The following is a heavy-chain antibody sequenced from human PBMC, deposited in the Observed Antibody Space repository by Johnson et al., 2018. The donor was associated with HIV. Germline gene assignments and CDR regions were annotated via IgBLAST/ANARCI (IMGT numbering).Heavy chain of an antibody. D-gene: IGHD3-22*01. CDR3: ARGGRCYYYDSSGPLRAFDI. J-gene: IGHJ3*02. CDR1: GFTFSSYA. Sequence: QVQLVESGGGVVQPGRSLRLSCAASGFTFSSYAMHWVRQAPGKGLEWVAVISYDGSNKYYADSVKGRFTISRDNSKNTLYLQMNSLRAEDTAVYYCARGGRCYYYDSSGPLRAFDIWGQGTMVTVSS. V-gene: IGHV3-30*04. CDR2: ISYDGSNK.